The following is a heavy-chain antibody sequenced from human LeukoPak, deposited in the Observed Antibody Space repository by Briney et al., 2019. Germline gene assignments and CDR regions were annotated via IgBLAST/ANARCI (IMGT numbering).Heavy chain of an antibody. J-gene: IGHJ6*03. CDR3: ARDAGAYSNYTGYYYYMDV. V-gene: IGHV1-46*01. D-gene: IGHD4-11*01. Sequence: ASVKVSCKASGYTFTSYYMHWVRQGPGQGLEWMGIIDPSGGSTSYAQKLQGRVTMTRDMSTSTVYMELSSLRSEDTAVYYCARDAGAYSNYTGYYYYMDVWGKGTTVTVSS. CDR2: IDPSGGST. CDR1: GYTFTSYY.